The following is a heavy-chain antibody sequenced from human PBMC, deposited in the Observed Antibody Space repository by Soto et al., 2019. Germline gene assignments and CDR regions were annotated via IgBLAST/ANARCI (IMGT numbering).Heavy chain of an antibody. CDR1: GYTFTYYA. CDR3: VRFSGIPV. CDR2: INTGNGKT. D-gene: IGHD1-1*01. Sequence: ASVKVSCKTSGYTFTYYALHWVRQAPGQGLEWMGWINTGNGKTKYSQNFQGRLTITRDASATTLYMELSSLRSEDTTVYYCVRFSGIPVWGQGTLVTVSS. J-gene: IGHJ4*02. V-gene: IGHV1-3*04.